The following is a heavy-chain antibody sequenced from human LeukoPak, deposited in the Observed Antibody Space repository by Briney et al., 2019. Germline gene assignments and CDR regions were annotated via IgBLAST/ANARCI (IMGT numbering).Heavy chain of an antibody. CDR2: IYYTGST. D-gene: IGHD2-8*02. Sequence: SETLSLPCFVSGGSMSSSPYYWGWIRPPPGEGLEWIGSIYYTGSTYYNPSLKSRVTISGDLSNNQFSLRLTSVTAADTAMYYCARDLASFCTGGTCYVWGEGTMVTVSS. J-gene: IGHJ3*01. V-gene: IGHV4-39*07. CDR3: ARDLASFCTGGTCYV. CDR1: GGSMSSSPYY.